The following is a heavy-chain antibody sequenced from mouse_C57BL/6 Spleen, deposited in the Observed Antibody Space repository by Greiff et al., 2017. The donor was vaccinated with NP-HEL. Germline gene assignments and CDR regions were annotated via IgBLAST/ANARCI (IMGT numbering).Heavy chain of an antibody. V-gene: IGHV1-50*01. D-gene: IGHD1-1*01. CDR1: GYTFTSYW. CDR2: IDPSDSYT. CDR3: AREDITTVPGY. J-gene: IGHJ2*01. Sequence: QVQLQQPGAELVKPGASVKLSCKASGYTFTSYWMQWVKQRPGQGLAWIGEIDPSDSYTNYNQKFKGKATLTVDTSSSTAYMQLSSLTSEDSAVYYCAREDITTVPGYWGQGTTLTVSS.